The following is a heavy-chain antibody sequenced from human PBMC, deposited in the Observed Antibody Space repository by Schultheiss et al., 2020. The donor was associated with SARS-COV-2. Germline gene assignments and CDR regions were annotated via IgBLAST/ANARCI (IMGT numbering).Heavy chain of an antibody. CDR3: ARAPQEWLVLDY. D-gene: IGHD6-19*01. J-gene: IGHJ4*02. V-gene: IGHV1-18*04. CDR2: INAYNGNT. CDR1: GYTFTNYG. Sequence: ASVKVSCKPSGYTFTNYGINWVRQAPGQGLEWMGWINAYNGNTNYAQKLQGRVTMTTDTSTSTAYLELRILRSDDTAIYYCARAPQEWLVLDYWGQGTLVTVSS.